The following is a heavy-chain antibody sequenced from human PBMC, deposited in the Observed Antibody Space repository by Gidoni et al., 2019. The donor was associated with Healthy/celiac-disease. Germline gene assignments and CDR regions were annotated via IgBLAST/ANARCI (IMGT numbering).Heavy chain of an antibody. CDR1: GFTFSSYG. Sequence: QVQLVESGGGVVQPGRSLRLSCAASGFTFSSYGMHWVRQAPGKGLEWVAVIWYDGSNKYYADSVKGRFTISRDNSKNTLYLQMNSLRAEDTAVYYCARTDGYCSGGSCSDYWGQGTLVTVSS. V-gene: IGHV3-33*01. CDR3: ARTDGYCSGGSCSDY. D-gene: IGHD2-15*01. CDR2: IWYDGSNK. J-gene: IGHJ4*02.